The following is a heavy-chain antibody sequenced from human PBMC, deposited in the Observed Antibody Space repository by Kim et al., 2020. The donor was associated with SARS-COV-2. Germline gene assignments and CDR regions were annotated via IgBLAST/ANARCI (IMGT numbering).Heavy chain of an antibody. CDR1: GFTFSSYA. Sequence: GGSLRLSCAASGFTFSSYAMSWVRQAPGKGLEWVSAISGSGGGTYYADSVKGRFTISRVNSKNTLFLQMNSLRAEDTAVYYCARCLSGGSCYYPLDYWGQGTLVTVSS. CDR3: ARCLSGGSCYYPLDY. D-gene: IGHD2-15*01. CDR2: ISGSGGGT. V-gene: IGHV3-23*01. J-gene: IGHJ4*02.